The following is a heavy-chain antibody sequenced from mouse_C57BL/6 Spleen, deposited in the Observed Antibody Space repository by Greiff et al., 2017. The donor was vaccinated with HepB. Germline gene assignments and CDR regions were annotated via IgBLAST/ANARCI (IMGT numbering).Heavy chain of an antibody. V-gene: IGHV14-1*01. J-gene: IGHJ3*01. CDR3: TTWDYGSSYAWFAY. CDR1: GFNIKDYY. D-gene: IGHD1-1*01. CDR2: IDPEDGDT. Sequence: VQLQQSGAELVRPGASVKLSCTASGFNIKDYYMHWVKQRPEQGLEWIGRIDPEDGDTEYAPKFQGKATMTADTSSNTAYLQLSSLTSEDTAVYYCTTWDYGSSYAWFAYWGQGTLVTVSA.